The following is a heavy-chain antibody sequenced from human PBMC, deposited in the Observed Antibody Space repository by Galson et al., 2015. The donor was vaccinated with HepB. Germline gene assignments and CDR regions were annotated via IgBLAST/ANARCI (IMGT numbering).Heavy chain of an antibody. CDR3: ARDRFVVVPAAAVFDP. V-gene: IGHV3-11*01. D-gene: IGHD2-2*01. J-gene: IGHJ5*02. CDR2: ISSSGSTI. CDR1: GFTFSDYY. Sequence: SLRLSCAASGFTFSDYYMSWIRQAPGKGLEWVSYISSSGSTIYYADSVKGRFTISRDNAKNSLYLQMNSLRAEDTAVYYCARDRFVVVPAAAVFDPWGQGTLVTVSS.